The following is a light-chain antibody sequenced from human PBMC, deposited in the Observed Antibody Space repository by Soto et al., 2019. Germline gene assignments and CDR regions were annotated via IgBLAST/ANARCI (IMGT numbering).Light chain of an antibody. CDR2: DAS. Sequence: AIQLTQSPSSLSASVGDSVSITCRASQGISSALACYQQTPVRAPKLLIYDASTLASVVPSRFSGSGSGTEFTLTISSLQPEDFATYYCLQHHSYPRTFGQGTKVDIK. V-gene: IGKV1-13*02. J-gene: IGKJ1*01. CDR1: QGISSA. CDR3: LQHHSYPRT.